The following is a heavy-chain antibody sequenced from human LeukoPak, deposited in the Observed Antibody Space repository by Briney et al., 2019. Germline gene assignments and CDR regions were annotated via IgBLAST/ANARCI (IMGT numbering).Heavy chain of an antibody. D-gene: IGHD3-22*01. V-gene: IGHV1-2*02. Sequence: ASVKVSCKTSGYTFSGHHIHWERQAPGQGLEWMGWINPSSGDTKYAQNFQDRVIMSRDTSISTAYMDLSRLSSDDTAIYYCARAGHDSSGYSFRLDYWGQGTLVTVSS. CDR2: INPSSGDT. J-gene: IGHJ4*02. CDR1: GYTFSGHH. CDR3: ARAGHDSSGYSFRLDY.